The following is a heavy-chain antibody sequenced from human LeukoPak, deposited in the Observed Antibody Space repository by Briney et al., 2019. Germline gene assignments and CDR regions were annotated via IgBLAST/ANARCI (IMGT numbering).Heavy chain of an antibody. D-gene: IGHD4-23*01. Sequence: GGSLRLSCAASGFTFSSYGMHWVRQAPGKGLEWVAVISYDGSNKYYADSVKGRFTISRDNSKNTLYLQMNSLRAEDTAVYYCAKNYGGNSGTGYFFDYWGQGTLVTVSS. CDR1: GFTFSSYG. CDR3: AKNYGGNSGTGYFFDY. J-gene: IGHJ4*02. CDR2: ISYDGSNK. V-gene: IGHV3-30*18.